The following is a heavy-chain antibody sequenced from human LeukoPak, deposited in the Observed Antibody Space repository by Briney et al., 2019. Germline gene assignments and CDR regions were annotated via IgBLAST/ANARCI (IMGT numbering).Heavy chain of an antibody. CDR2: INPDGSNM. CDR1: GFSFSSYW. V-gene: IGHV3-7*01. CDR3: VSGFLQWLY. D-gene: IGHD3-3*01. Sequence: GGSLRLSCAASGFSFSSYWMSWVRQAPGKGLEWVANINPDGSNMLYVDSVKGRFTISRANAKNSLYLQMNNLRAEDTAVYFCVSGFLQWLYWGQGTLVTVSS. J-gene: IGHJ4*02.